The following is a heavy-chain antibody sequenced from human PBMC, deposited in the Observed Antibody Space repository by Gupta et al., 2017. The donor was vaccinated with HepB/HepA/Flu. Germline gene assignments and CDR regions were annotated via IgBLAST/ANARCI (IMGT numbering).Heavy chain of an antibody. J-gene: IGHJ4*02. D-gene: IGHD5-18*01. Sequence: EVQLLESGGGLVQPGGSLRLSCAASGFTFSSYAMGWVRQAPGKGLEWVSAISGSGGSTYYADSVKGRFTISRDNSKNTLYLQMNSLRAEDTAVYYCAKDARGYSYGIGLFDYWGQGTLVTVSS. CDR2: ISGSGGST. V-gene: IGHV3-23*01. CDR1: GFTFSSYA. CDR3: AKDARGYSYGIGLFDY.